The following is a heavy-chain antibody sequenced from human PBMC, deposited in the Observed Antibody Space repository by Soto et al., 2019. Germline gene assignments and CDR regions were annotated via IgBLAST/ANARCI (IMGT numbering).Heavy chain of an antibody. V-gene: IGHV4-39*01. CDR3: ARHALPIYGDYLGLFVAFDY. CDR2: IYYSGST. D-gene: IGHD4-17*01. CDR1: GGSISSSSYY. J-gene: IGHJ4*02. Sequence: SETLSLTCTVSGGSISSSSYYWGWIRQPPGKGLEWIGSIYYSGSTYYNPSLKSRVTISVDTSKNQFSLKLSSVTAADTAVYYCARHALPIYGDYLGLFVAFDYWGQGTLVTVSS.